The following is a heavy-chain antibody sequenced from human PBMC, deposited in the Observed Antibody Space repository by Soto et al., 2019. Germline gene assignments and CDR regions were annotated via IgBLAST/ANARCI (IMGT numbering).Heavy chain of an antibody. Sequence: GGSLRLSCAASGFTSSSYVMSWVRQAPGKGLEWVSGISGSGGSTYYADSVKGRFTISRDNSKNTLYLQMNSLRAEDTAVYYCAKDPRGPADIVDTKFDYWGQGTLVTVAS. J-gene: IGHJ4*02. CDR1: GFTSSSYV. V-gene: IGHV3-23*01. CDR3: AKDPRGPADIVDTKFDY. D-gene: IGHD5-12*01. CDR2: ISGSGGST.